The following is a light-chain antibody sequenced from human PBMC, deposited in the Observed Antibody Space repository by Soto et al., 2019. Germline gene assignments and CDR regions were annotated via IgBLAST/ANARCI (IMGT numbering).Light chain of an antibody. CDR2: GAA. CDR1: QSVSSY. J-gene: IGKJ4*01. Sequence: EIVLTQSPATLSLSPGERATLSCRASQSVSSYLAWYQQKPGQAPRLLIYGAATRATGIPGRFSGNGSGTDFTLTISSLEPEDFGVYYCQQRSNWPPLTFGGGTKVDIK. V-gene: IGKV3-11*01. CDR3: QQRSNWPPLT.